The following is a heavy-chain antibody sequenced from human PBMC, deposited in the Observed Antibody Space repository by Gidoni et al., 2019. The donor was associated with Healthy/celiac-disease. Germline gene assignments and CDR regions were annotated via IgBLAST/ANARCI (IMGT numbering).Heavy chain of an antibody. CDR3: ARDRPGIVGAGDAFDI. Sequence: EVQLVESGGGLVKPGGSLRLSCAASGFTFSSYSMNWVRQAPGKGLEWVSSISSSSSYIYYADSVKGRFTISRDNAKNSLYLQMNSLRAEDTAVYYCARDRPGIVGAGDAFDIWGQGTMVTVSS. J-gene: IGHJ3*02. V-gene: IGHV3-21*01. CDR1: GFTFSSYS. D-gene: IGHD1-26*01. CDR2: ISSSSSYI.